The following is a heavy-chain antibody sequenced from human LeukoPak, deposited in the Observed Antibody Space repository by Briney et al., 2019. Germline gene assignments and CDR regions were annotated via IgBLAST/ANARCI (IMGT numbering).Heavy chain of an antibody. CDR1: GYTFTSYD. CDR3: GRPSTDWSPRGYYFDY. J-gene: IGHJ4*02. Sequence: GASVKVSCKASGYTFTSYDINWVRQATGQGLEWMGWMNPNSGNTGYAQKFQGRVTMTRNTSISTAYMELSSLRSEDTAVYYCGRPSTDWSPRGYYFDYWGQGTLVTVSS. V-gene: IGHV1-8*01. CDR2: MNPNSGNT. D-gene: IGHD3-3*01.